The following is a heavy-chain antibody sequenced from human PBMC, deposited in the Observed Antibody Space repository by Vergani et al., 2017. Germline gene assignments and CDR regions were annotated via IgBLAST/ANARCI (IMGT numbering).Heavy chain of an antibody. CDR2: IYYSGST. V-gene: IGHV4-39*07. Sequence: QLQLQESGPGLVKPSETLSLTCTVSGGSISSSSYYWGWIRQPPGKGLEWIGSIYYSGSTYYNPSLKSRVTISVDTSKNQFSLKLSSVTAADTAVYYCARDLILYSGGYVYWGQGTLVTVSS. J-gene: IGHJ4*02. CDR1: GGSISSSSYY. D-gene: IGHD1-26*01. CDR3: ARDLILYSGGYVY.